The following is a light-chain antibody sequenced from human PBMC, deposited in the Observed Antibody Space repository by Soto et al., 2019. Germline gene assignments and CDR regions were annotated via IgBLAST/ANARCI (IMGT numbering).Light chain of an antibody. CDR1: SSDVGGYNY. Sequence: ALTQPASVSGSPGQSITISCTGTSSDVGGYNYVSWYQQHPGKAPKLMIYDVSNRPSGVSNRFSGSKSGNTASLTISGLQAEDEADYYCSSYTSSSTLEVFGTGTKVTV. CDR3: SSYTSSSTLEV. V-gene: IGLV2-14*01. J-gene: IGLJ1*01. CDR2: DVS.